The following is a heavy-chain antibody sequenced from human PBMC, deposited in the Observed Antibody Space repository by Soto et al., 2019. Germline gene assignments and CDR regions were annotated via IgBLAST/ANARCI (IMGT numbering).Heavy chain of an antibody. Sequence: GASVKVSCKASGGSFSSYAISWVRQAPGQGLEWMGGIIPIFGTANYAQKFQCRVTITADESTSTAYMELSSLRSEDTAVYYCARDWRDYGGNSGAVRAFDIWGQGTMVTVSS. V-gene: IGHV1-69*13. CDR3: ARDWRDYGGNSGAVRAFDI. J-gene: IGHJ3*02. CDR1: GGSFSSYA. CDR2: IIPIFGTA. D-gene: IGHD4-17*01.